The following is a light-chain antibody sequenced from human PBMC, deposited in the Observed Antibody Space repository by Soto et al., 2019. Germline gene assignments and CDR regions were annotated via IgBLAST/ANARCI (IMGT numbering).Light chain of an antibody. J-gene: IGLJ1*01. CDR3: CSYAGSYTYV. CDR1: SSDVGGYNY. CDR2: DVT. Sequence: QSALTQPPSVSGSPGQSVTISCTGTSSDVGGYNYVSWYQQHPGRAPRFLIYDVTKRPSGVPDRFSGSKSGNTASLTISGLQAEDEADYFCCSYAGSYTYVFGTGTKLTVL. V-gene: IGLV2-11*01.